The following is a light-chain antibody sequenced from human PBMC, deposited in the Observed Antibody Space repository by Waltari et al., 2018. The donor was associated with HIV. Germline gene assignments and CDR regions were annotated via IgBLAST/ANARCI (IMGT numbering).Light chain of an antibody. V-gene: IGKV1-33*01. CDR3: QQFYRLPIT. CDR1: DDIIFY. J-gene: IGKJ5*01. Sequence: SPSSLSASVGDRVSITCQASDDIIFYLNWFQQKPGTAPKLLIYDASHLETGVSSRFTANGSETDFTFTITTLQAEDVGTYYCQQFYRLPITFGQGTRLDIK. CDR2: DAS.